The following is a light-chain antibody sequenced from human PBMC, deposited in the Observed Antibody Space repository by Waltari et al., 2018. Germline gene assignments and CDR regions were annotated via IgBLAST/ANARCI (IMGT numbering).Light chain of an antibody. CDR2: RAS. V-gene: IGKV1-5*03. CDR1: QTIETW. Sequence: DIQMTQSPSIVSASVGDRVTITCRASQTIETWLAWYQQKPGKVPKLLIYRASTLRREFPSRFSGSGSGTDFTLTISSLQADDFATYYCQPYMTNPASFGLGTKLEIK. CDR3: QPYMTNPAS. J-gene: IGKJ1*01.